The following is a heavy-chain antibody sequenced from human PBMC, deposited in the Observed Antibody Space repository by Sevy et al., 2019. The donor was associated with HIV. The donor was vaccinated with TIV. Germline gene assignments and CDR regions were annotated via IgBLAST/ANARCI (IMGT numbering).Heavy chain of an antibody. CDR2: ISYDGSNK. D-gene: IGHD6-13*01. CDR3: ARDLGYSSSWYTTRYYYYYGMDV. V-gene: IGHV3-30*04. Sequence: GGSLRLSCAASGFTFSSYAMHWVRQAPGKGLEWVAVISYDGSNKYYEDSVKGRFTISRDNSKNTRYLKMNSLRAEDTAVYYCARDLGYSSSWYTTRYYYYYGMDVWGQGTTVTVSS. J-gene: IGHJ6*02. CDR1: GFTFSSYA.